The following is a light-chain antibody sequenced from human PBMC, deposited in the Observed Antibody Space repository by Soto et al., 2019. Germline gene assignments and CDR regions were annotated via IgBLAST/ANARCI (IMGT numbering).Light chain of an antibody. CDR2: GAS. CDR3: QQYGSSPLFT. J-gene: IGKJ3*01. V-gene: IGKV3-20*01. Sequence: EIGMTQSPGTLSLSPEERATLSCRASQSVSSTYLAWYQQKPGQAPRLLIYGASSRATGIPDRFSGSGSGTDFTLTISRLEPEDFAVYYCQQYGSSPLFTFGPGTKVDIK. CDR1: QSVSSTY.